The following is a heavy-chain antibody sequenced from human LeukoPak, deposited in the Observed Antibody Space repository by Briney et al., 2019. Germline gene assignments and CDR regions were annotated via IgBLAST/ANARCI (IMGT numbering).Heavy chain of an antibody. J-gene: IGHJ4*02. Sequence: GGSLRLSCAAPGFTFSSHSMNWVRQAPGKGLEWVSSISSSSSYIYYADSVKGRFTISRDNAKNSLYLQMNSLRAEDTAVYYCAGGRSGGYDSSGYYGGDFFDYWGQGTPVTVSS. V-gene: IGHV3-21*01. CDR1: GFTFSSHS. D-gene: IGHD3-22*01. CDR3: AGGRSGGYDSSGYYGGDFFDY. CDR2: ISSSSSYI.